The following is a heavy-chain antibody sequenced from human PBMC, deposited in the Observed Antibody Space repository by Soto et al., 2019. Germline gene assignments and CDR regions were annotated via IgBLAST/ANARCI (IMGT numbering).Heavy chain of an antibody. CDR1: GACFSGYY. D-gene: IGHD3-3*01. J-gene: IGHJ4*02. CDR2: IDHSGST. V-gene: IGHV4-34*01. CDR3: VTGRPINPWFWRLILKNHFYA. Sequence: PSLTCAVYGACFSGYYWSWIRQSPEKGLEWIGEIDHSGSTKYNPSLQSRLTMLVDTSQNQFSLKLTSVTAADTATYYCVTGRPINPWFWRLILKNHFYAWGQGTPVTVSS.